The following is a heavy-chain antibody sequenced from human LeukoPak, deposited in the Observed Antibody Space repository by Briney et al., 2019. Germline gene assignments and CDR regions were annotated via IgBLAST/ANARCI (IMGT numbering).Heavy chain of an antibody. CDR2: IYYSGST. D-gene: IGHD3-22*01. Sequence: PSETLSLTCTVSGGSISSGGYYWSWIRQHPGKGLEWIGYIYYSGSTYYNPSLKSRVTISVDTSKNQFSLQLSSVTAADTAVYYCARVTYYYDSSGYSPYYFDYWGQGTLVTVSS. J-gene: IGHJ4*02. CDR3: ARVTYYYDSSGYSPYYFDY. V-gene: IGHV4-31*03. CDR1: GGSISSGGYY.